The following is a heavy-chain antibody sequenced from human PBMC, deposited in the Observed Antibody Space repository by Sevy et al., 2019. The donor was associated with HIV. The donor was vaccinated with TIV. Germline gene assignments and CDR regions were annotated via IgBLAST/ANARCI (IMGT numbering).Heavy chain of an antibody. CDR1: GITFKNYA. Sequence: GGSLRLSCAASGITFKNYAMNWVRQAPGKGLNWVSSIFGSGGTTYYADSVRGRFTISRDTSKNTLFLQMNSLRTEDTAFYYCAGGRFDSSGSFDAFDIWGQGTMVTVSS. CDR3: AGGRFDSSGSFDAFDI. J-gene: IGHJ3*02. V-gene: IGHV3-23*01. D-gene: IGHD3-22*01. CDR2: IFGSGGTT.